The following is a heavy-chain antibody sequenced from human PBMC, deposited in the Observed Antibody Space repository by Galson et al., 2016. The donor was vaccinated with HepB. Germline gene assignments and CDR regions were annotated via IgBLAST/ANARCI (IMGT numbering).Heavy chain of an antibody. CDR3: AGGAGGTVDH. CDR1: GFTVSSNY. CDR2: IYSGGST. Sequence: SLRLSCAASGFTVSSNYKSWVRQAPGKGLEWVSVIYSGGSTNYADSVKGRFTISRDNSKNTVYLQMNSLGAEDTAVYYCAGGAGGTVDHWGQGTLVTVSS. D-gene: IGHD3-16*01. J-gene: IGHJ4*02. V-gene: IGHV3-53*01.